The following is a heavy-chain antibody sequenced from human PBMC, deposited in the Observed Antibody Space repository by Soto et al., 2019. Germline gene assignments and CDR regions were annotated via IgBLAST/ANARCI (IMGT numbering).Heavy chain of an antibody. V-gene: IGHV5-10-1*01. CDR3: AREGNLEYSSSSSGYYYYYYGMDV. J-gene: IGHJ6*02. D-gene: IGHD6-6*01. CDR1: GYSFTSYW. Sequence: GESLKISCKGSGYSFTSYWISWVRQMPGKGLEWMGRIDPSDSYTNYSPAFQGHVTISADKSISTAYLQWSSLKASDTAMYYCAREGNLEYSSSSSGYYYYYYGMDVWGQGTTVTVSS. CDR2: IDPSDSYT.